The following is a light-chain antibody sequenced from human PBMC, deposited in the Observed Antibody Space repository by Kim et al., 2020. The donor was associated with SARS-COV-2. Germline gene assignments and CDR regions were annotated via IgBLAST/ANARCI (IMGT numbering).Light chain of an antibody. V-gene: IGLV3-19*01. CDR2: GKN. J-gene: IGLJ1*01. Sequence: SSELTQDPAVSVALGQTVRITCQGDSLRNYYASWYQQKPGQAPVLVIYGKNNRPSGTPDRFSGSSSGNTASMTITGAQAEDEADYYCNSRDSSGNHLGVF. CDR3: NSRDSSGNHLGV. CDR1: SLRNYY.